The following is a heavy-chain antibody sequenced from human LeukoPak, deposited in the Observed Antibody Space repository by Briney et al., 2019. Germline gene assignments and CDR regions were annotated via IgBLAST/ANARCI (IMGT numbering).Heavy chain of an antibody. V-gene: IGHV4-34*01. CDR1: GGSFSGYY. CDR2: INHSGST. J-gene: IGHJ6*03. CDR3: ARSVPRTTITIFGVVILPARGPGDQSYMDV. D-gene: IGHD3-3*01. Sequence: SETLSLTCAVYGGSFSGYYWSWIRRPPGKGLEWIGEINHSGSTNYNPSLKSRVTISVDTSKNQFSLKLSSVTAADTAVYYCARSVPRTTITIFGVVILPARGPGDQSYMDVWGKGTTVTVSS.